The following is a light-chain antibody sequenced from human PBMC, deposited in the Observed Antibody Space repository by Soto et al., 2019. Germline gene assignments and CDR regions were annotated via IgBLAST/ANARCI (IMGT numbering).Light chain of an antibody. CDR1: QDISSD. Sequence: AIQMTQFPSSLSASVGDRVTITCRASQDISSDLGWYQQRPGKAPQLLIYATSRLQSGVPSMFSGSGSGTDFTLTITSLQPEDFATYHCLQDNKYPLTFGGGTKVEI. J-gene: IGKJ4*01. CDR3: LQDNKYPLT. V-gene: IGKV1-6*01. CDR2: ATS.